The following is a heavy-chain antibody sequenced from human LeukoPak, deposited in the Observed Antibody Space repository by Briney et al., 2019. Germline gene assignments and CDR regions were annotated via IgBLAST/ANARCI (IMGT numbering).Heavy chain of an antibody. D-gene: IGHD3-22*01. CDR1: GGSFSGYY. Sequence: SETLSLTCAVYGGSFSGYYWSWIRQPPGKGLEWIGYIYYSGSTNYNPSLKSRVTISVDTSKNQFSLKLSSVTAADTAVYYCARDYYDSSGYPHRAFDIWGQGTMVTVSS. V-gene: IGHV4-59*01. CDR2: IYYSGST. J-gene: IGHJ3*02. CDR3: ARDYYDSSGYPHRAFDI.